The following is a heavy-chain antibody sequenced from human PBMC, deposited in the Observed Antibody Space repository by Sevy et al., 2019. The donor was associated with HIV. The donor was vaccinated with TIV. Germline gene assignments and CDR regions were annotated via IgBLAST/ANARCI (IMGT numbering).Heavy chain of an antibody. CDR3: ARDSTPGSWFPHFDY. V-gene: IGHV3-23*01. CDR2: ISGSGGST. CDR1: GFTFSSYA. D-gene: IGHD6-13*01. Sequence: GGSLRLSCAASGFTFSSYAMRWVRQAPGKGLEWVSAISGSGGSTYYADSVKGRFTISRDNSKNTLYLQMNSLTAEDTAVYYCARDSTPGSWFPHFDYWGQGTLVTVSS. J-gene: IGHJ4*02.